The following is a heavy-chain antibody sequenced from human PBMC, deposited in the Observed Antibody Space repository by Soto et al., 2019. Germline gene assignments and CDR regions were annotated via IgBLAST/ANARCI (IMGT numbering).Heavy chain of an antibody. V-gene: IGHV3-9*01. D-gene: IGHD3-9*01. J-gene: IGHJ6*02. CDR1: RFTFDDYA. CDR3: AKGTYYDIPGSMDV. CDR2: ISWNSVSI. Sequence: GGSLRLSCAASRFTFDDYAMHWVRQAPGKGLEWVSGISWNSVSIGYADSVKGRFTISRDNAKNSLYLQMNSLRAEDTALYYCAKGTYYDIPGSMDVWGQGTTVTVSS.